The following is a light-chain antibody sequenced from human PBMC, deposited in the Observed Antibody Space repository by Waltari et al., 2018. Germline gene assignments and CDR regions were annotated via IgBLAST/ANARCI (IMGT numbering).Light chain of an antibody. CDR2: GAS. Sequence: EIVLTQSPGTLSLSLGERATLPCRASQTVRTTYLAWYQQKPGQAPTLRIYGASSRATGIPDRCSGSGSGTDFSLTISSLEPEDFAVYYCQQYDISPLTFGGGTKVEIK. V-gene: IGKV3-20*01. CDR1: QTVRTTY. CDR3: QQYDISPLT. J-gene: IGKJ4*01.